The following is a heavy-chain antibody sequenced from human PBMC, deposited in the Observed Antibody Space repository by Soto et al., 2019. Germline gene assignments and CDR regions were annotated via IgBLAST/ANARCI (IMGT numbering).Heavy chain of an antibody. CDR1: GGSISISGYH. D-gene: IGHD6-6*01. V-gene: IGHV4-31*03. J-gene: IGHJ6*02. Sequence: QVQLQESVPGLVKPSQTLTLTCTASGGSISISGYHWTWIRQHPGKALEWIGSIYYSGTTYYNPSRQSRLTISIDTSANQFSLRLSSVTAADTAVYYCARDTSSSPYYNHGMDVWGQGTTVTVSS. CDR2: IYYSGTT. CDR3: ARDTSSSPYYNHGMDV.